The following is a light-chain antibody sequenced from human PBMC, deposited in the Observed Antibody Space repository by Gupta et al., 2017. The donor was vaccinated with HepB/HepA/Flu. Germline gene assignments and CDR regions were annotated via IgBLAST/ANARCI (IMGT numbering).Light chain of an antibody. V-gene: IGKV1-9*01. Sequence: DIQLTQSPSFLSASVGDRVTITCRASHGISSYLAWSQQKPWKAPKLLIYAASTLQSAVPSTFRGSGPGTEFTLTISSLQPEDFTTSYCQQLNSYPLTFGGGTKVEIK. CDR3: QQLNSYPLT. CDR1: HGISSY. CDR2: AAS. J-gene: IGKJ4*01.